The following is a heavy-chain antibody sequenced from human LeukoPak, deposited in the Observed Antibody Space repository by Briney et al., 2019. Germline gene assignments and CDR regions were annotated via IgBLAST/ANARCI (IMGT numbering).Heavy chain of an antibody. D-gene: IGHD3-9*01. J-gene: IGHJ4*02. V-gene: IGHV3-30*03. CDR3: ARGDHFTGYLQYYFDQ. CDR2: ISYNGGHK. CDR1: GFRFSDYG. Sequence: GRSLRLSCAASGFRFSDYGMHWVRQAPVKGLEWVALISYNGGHKYYRDSVKGRFTISRNNSNNTLFLQMNDLSAEDSAVYYCARGDHFTGYLQYYFDQWGQGTLVTVSS.